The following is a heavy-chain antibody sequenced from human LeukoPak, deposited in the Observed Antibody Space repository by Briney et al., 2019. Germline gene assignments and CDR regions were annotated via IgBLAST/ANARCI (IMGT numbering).Heavy chain of an antibody. Sequence: GESLKISCKGSGYIFTNYWIAWVRQMPGKGLEWMGTIYPGDSDTRYSPSLQGQVTISADKSISTAYLQWSGLKASDTAMYYCVTHACSSTSCYKYYYGMDVWGQGTTVTVSS. D-gene: IGHD2-2*02. J-gene: IGHJ6*02. CDR1: GYIFTNYW. CDR2: IYPGDSDT. CDR3: VTHACSSTSCYKYYYGMDV. V-gene: IGHV5-51*01.